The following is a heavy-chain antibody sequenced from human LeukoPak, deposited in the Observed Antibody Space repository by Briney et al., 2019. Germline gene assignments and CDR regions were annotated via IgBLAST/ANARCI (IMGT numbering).Heavy chain of an antibody. J-gene: IGHJ6*03. CDR1: GFTFTDYS. CDR3: ARDGSGFYLYYYMDV. D-gene: IGHD6-25*01. CDR2: ISTVSTYK. V-gene: IGHV3-21*01. Sequence: GGSLRLSCAASGFTFTDYSMTWVRQAPGKGLEWVSSISTVSTYKFYSDSVKGRFTISRDNVKNILYLQMSSLSAEDTAVYYCARDGSGFYLYYYMDVWGRGTPVTVSS.